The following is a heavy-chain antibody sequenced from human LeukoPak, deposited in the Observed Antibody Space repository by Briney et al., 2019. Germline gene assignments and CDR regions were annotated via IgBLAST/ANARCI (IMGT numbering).Heavy chain of an antibody. Sequence: SQTLSLTCTVSGGSISSGGYYWSWIRQPPGKGLEWIGSIYYSGSTYYNPSLKSRVTISVDTSKNQFSLKLSSVTAADTAVYYCARHLPIFGVVIPSFGMDVWGQGTTVTVSS. CDR1: GGSISSGGYY. CDR3: ARHLPIFGVVIPSFGMDV. J-gene: IGHJ6*02. V-gene: IGHV4-39*01. CDR2: IYYSGST. D-gene: IGHD3-3*01.